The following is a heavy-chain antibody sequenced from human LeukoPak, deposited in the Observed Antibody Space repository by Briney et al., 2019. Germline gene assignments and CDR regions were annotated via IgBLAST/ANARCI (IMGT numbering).Heavy chain of an antibody. D-gene: IGHD1-26*01. Sequence: PGRSLRLSCAASGFTFDDYAMHWVRQAPGKGLVWVSRIRRDGIETNYEDSVKGRFTISRDNARNTLYLQMNSLRAEDTAIYYCARNFVGSDSSDFDSWGPGTLVTVSS. V-gene: IGHV3-9*01. CDR2: IRRDGIET. CDR3: ARNFVGSDSSDFDS. J-gene: IGHJ4*02. CDR1: GFTFDDYA.